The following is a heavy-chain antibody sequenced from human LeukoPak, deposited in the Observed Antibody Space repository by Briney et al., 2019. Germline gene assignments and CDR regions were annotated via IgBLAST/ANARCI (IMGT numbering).Heavy chain of an antibody. V-gene: IGHV1-69*13. D-gene: IGHD6-13*01. J-gene: IGHJ4*02. CDR3: ARDRGYSSSWYETNFDY. CDR1: GGTFSSYA. Sequence: SVKVSCKAFGGTFSSYAISWVRQAPGQGLEWMGGIIPIFGTANYAQKFQGRVTITADESTSTAYMELSSLRSEDTAVYYCARDRGYSSSWYETNFDYWGQGTLVTVSS. CDR2: IIPIFGTA.